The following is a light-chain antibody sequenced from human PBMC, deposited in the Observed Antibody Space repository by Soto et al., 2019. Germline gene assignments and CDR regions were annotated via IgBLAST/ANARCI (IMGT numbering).Light chain of an antibody. V-gene: IGLV2-14*01. CDR2: EVT. Sequence: QSVLTQPASVSGSPGQSITISCTGSSSDVGGYDYVSWYQQYPGKAPKLMIYEVTNRPSGVSNRFSGSKSGNTASLTISGLQAEDEAVYYCSSYTSTSTLVFGGGTQLTVL. J-gene: IGLJ2*01. CDR1: SSDVGGYDY. CDR3: SSYTSTSTLV.